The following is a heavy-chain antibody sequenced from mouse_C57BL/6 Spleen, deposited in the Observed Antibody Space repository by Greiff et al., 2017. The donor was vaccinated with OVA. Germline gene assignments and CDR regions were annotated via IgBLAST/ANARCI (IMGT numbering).Heavy chain of an antibody. Sequence: EVKVEESGPGLVKPSQSLSLTCSVTGYSITSGYYWNWIRQFPGNKLEWMGYISYDGSNNYNPSLKNRISITRDTSKNQFFLKLNSVTTEDTATYYCASGYDGAYWGQGTLVTVSA. V-gene: IGHV3-6*01. D-gene: IGHD2-2*01. CDR2: ISYDGSN. J-gene: IGHJ3*01. CDR3: ASGYDGAY. CDR1: GYSITSGYY.